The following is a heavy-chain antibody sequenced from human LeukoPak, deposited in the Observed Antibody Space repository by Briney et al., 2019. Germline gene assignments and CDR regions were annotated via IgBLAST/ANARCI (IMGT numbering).Heavy chain of an antibody. V-gene: IGHV1-46*01. CDR1: GYTFTSYY. CDR3: ARMSYYDSSGDNWFDP. D-gene: IGHD3-22*01. Sequence: ASVKVSCKASGYTFTSYYMHWVRQAPGQGLEWMGIINPSGGYTYYAQKFQGRVTMTRDTSTSTVYMELSSLRSEDTAVYYCARMSYYDSSGDNWFDPWGQGTLVTVSS. J-gene: IGHJ5*02. CDR2: INPSGGYT.